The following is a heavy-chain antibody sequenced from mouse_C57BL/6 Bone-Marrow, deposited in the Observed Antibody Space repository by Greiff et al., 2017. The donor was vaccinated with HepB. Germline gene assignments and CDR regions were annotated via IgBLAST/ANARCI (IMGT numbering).Heavy chain of an antibody. CDR3: ARDGSGYLGGV. J-gene: IGHJ1*03. CDR2: ISYDGSN. Sequence: ESGPGLVKPSQSLSLTCSVTGYSITSGYYWNWIRQFPGNKLEWMGYISYDGSNNYNPSLKNRISITRDTSKNQFFLKLNSVTTEDTATYYCARDGSGYLGGVWGTGTTVTVSS. CDR1: GYSITSGYY. V-gene: IGHV3-6*01. D-gene: IGHD3-2*02.